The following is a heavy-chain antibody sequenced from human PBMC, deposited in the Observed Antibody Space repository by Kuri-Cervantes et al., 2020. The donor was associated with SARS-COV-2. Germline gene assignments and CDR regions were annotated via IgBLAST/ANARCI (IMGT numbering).Heavy chain of an antibody. J-gene: IGHJ6*02. V-gene: IGHV3-23*01. D-gene: IGHD2-2*01. CDR2: ISGSGGST. Sequence: GESLKISCAASGFTFSSYSMSWVRQAPGKGLEWVSAISGSGGSTYYADSVKGRFTISRDNSKNTLYLQMNSLRAEDTAVYYCAKDSGYQLHYVYYYSGMDVWGQGTTVTVSS. CDR1: GFTFSSYS. CDR3: AKDSGYQLHYVYYYSGMDV.